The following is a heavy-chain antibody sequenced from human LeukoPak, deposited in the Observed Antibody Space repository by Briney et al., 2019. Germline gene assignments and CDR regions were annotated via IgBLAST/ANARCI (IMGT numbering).Heavy chain of an antibody. J-gene: IGHJ4*02. CDR1: GFTFSSYA. D-gene: IGHD4-17*01. V-gene: IGHV3-30*04. Sequence: SGGSLRLSCAASGFTFSSYAMHWARQAPGKGLEWVAVISYDGSNKYYADSVKGRFTISRDNSKNTLYLQMNSLRAEDTAVYYCARDIEHGRGADYGDFDYWGQGTLVTVSS. CDR3: ARDIEHGRGADYGDFDY. CDR2: ISYDGSNK.